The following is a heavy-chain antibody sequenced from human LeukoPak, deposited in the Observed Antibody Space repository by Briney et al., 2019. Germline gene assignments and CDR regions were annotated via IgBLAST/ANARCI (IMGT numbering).Heavy chain of an antibody. J-gene: IGHJ4*02. V-gene: IGHV3-30-3*01. Sequence: GGSLRLSCAASGFTFSSYAMHWVRQAPGKGLEWVAAISYDGSNKYYGDSVKGRFTISRDNFKNTLDLQMNSLRADDTAVYFCGRTYDILTFFDYWGQGTLVTVSS. CDR2: ISYDGSNK. CDR3: GRTYDILTFFDY. CDR1: GFTFSSYA. D-gene: IGHD3-9*01.